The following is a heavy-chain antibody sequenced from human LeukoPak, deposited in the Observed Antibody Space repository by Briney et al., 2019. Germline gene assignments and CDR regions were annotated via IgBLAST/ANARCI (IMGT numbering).Heavy chain of an antibody. CDR2: INQAASEK. V-gene: IGHV3-7*01. CDR1: GFTFTAYA. D-gene: IGHD3-9*01. CDR3: ARWYYDILTGYRTFDY. J-gene: IGHJ4*02. Sequence: GGSLRLSCAASGFTFTAYAMSWVRQAPGKGLEWVATINQAASEKRHVDSVTGRFTISRDNAKNSLYLQMNSLRAEDTAVYYCARWYYDILTGYRTFDYWGQGTLVTVSS.